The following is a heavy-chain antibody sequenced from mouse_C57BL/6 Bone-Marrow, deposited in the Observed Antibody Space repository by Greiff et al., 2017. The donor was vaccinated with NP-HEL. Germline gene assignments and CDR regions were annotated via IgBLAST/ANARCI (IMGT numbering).Heavy chain of an antibody. CDR3: ITTVVAHWYFDV. CDR1: GFTFSNYW. V-gene: IGHV6-3*01. Sequence: DVKLQESGGGLVQPGGSMKLSCVASGFTFSNYWMNWVRQSPEKGLEWVAQIRLKSDNYATHYAESVKGRFTISRDESKSSVYLQMNNLRAEDTGIHYCITTVVAHWYFDVWGTGTTVTVSS. J-gene: IGHJ1*03. D-gene: IGHD1-1*01. CDR2: IRLKSDNYAT.